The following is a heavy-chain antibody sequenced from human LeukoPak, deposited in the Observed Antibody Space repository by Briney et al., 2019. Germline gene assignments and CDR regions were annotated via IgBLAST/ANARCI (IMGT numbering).Heavy chain of an antibody. Sequence: GESLKISCKGSGYSFANYWIGWVRQMPGKGLEWMGSIYVGDSDTRYSPSFQGHVTISADKSTSTAYLQWGSLQASDTAIYYCARGGIALARYFDFWCQGTLATVSS. D-gene: IGHD6-19*01. CDR1: GYSFANYW. CDR3: ARGGIALARYFDF. V-gene: IGHV5-51*01. J-gene: IGHJ4*02. CDR2: IYVGDSDT.